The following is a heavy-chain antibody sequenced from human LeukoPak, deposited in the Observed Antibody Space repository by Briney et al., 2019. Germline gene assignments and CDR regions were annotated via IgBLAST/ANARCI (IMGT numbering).Heavy chain of an antibody. V-gene: IGHV3-48*04. CDR3: ARFSIGWYYFDY. D-gene: IGHD6-19*01. CDR2: ISSSSGITI. Sequence: GGSLRLSCAASGFTFSSSSMNWVRQAPGKGLEWVSHISSSSGITIYYADSVKGRFTISRDNAKNSLYLQLNSLRAEDTAVYYCARFSIGWYYFDYGGQGTLVTVSS. J-gene: IGHJ4*02. CDR1: GFTFSSSS.